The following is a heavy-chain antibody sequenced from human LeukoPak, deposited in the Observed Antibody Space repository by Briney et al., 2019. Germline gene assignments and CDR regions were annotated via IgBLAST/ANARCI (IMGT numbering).Heavy chain of an antibody. D-gene: IGHD1-14*01. Sequence: SETLSLTCSVSGGSISSSSYYWGWIRQPPGKGVEWIGSIYYSGSTYYNPSLKSRVTISVDTSKNQFSLKLSSVTAADTAVYYCARRYLNWFDPWGQGTLVTVSS. V-gene: IGHV4-39*01. CDR2: IYYSGST. CDR3: ARRYLNWFDP. CDR1: GGSISSSSYY. J-gene: IGHJ5*02.